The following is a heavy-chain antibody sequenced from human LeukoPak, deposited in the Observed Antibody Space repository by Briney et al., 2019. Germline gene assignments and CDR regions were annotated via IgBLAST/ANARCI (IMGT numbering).Heavy chain of an antibody. CDR2: INPNSGGT. V-gene: IGHV1-2*02. CDR3: ARAAYIVVVPAAIRDNWFDP. Sequence: ASVKVSCKASGGTFSSYAISWVRQAPGQGLEWMGWINPNSGGTNYAQKFQGRVTMTRDTSISTAYMELSRLRSDDTAVYYCARAAYIVVVPAAIRDNWFDPWGQGTLVTVSS. D-gene: IGHD2-2*01. J-gene: IGHJ5*02. CDR1: GGTFSSYA.